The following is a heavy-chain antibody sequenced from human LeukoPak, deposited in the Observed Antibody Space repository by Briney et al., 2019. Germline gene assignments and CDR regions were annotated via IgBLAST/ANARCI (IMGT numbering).Heavy chain of an antibody. CDR2: INAGNGNT. J-gene: IGHJ4*02. V-gene: IGHV1-3*01. D-gene: IGHD2-15*01. Sequence: ASVKVSCKASGYTFTSYAMHWVRQAPGQRLEWMGWINAGNGNTKYSQKFQGRVTITRDTSASTAYMELSSLRSEDTAVYYCARGYCSGGSCGGGDYDFDYWGQRTLVTVSS. CDR3: ARGYCSGGSCGGGDYDFDY. CDR1: GYTFTSYA.